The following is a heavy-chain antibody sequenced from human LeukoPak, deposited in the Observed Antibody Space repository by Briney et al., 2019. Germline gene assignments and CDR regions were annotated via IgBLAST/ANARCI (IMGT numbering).Heavy chain of an antibody. CDR3: AKDYRLLWFGEQGVY. Sequence: GGSLRLSCAASGFTFDDYGMSWVRQAPGKGLEWVSSINWNGGSTGYADSVKGRFTISRDNSKNTLYLQMNSLRAEDTAVYYCAKDYRLLWFGEQGVYWGQGTLVTVSS. D-gene: IGHD3-10*01. CDR1: GFTFDDYG. J-gene: IGHJ4*02. V-gene: IGHV3-20*04. CDR2: INWNGGST.